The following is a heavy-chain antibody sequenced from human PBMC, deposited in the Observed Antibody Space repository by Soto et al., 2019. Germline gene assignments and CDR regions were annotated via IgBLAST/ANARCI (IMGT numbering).Heavy chain of an antibody. D-gene: IGHD3-16*01. Sequence: SHTLSLTCAISGDSVSSNSAAWNWIRQSPSRGLEWLGRTYFRYKWYKDYAISVKSRITINPDTSKNQFSLQLNSVTPEDTAVYYCLRDVGGGESPDYRGQGTLVTFSS. CDR1: GDSVSSNSAA. V-gene: IGHV6-1*01. CDR3: LRDVGGGESPDY. CDR2: TYFRYKWYK. J-gene: IGHJ4*02.